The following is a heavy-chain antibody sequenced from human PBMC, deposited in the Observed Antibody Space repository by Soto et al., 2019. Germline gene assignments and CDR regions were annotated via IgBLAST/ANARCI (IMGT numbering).Heavy chain of an antibody. CDR1: GYGFTSYW. V-gene: IGHV5-51*01. D-gene: IGHD3-22*01. Sequence: GESLKISCKGSGYGFTSYWIGWVRQMPGKGLEWMGIIYPGDSDTRYSPSFQGQVTISADKSISTAYLQWSSLKASDTAMYYCARQGSRYYENDAFDIWGQGTMVTVSS. J-gene: IGHJ3*02. CDR2: IYPGDSDT. CDR3: ARQGSRYYENDAFDI.